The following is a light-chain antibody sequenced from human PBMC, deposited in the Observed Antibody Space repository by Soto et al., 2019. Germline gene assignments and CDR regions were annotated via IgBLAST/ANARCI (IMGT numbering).Light chain of an antibody. Sequence: EKVMTQSPATLSMSPGERATLSCRASQSVSNFLAWYQQKPGQTPRLLIYGASTRATGIPARFSGSGSGTEFTLTNSRPQSEDFAVYYCQQYSNWPSWTFGQGTKVEVK. J-gene: IGKJ1*01. V-gene: IGKV3-15*01. CDR3: QQYSNWPSWT. CDR2: GAS. CDR1: QSVSNF.